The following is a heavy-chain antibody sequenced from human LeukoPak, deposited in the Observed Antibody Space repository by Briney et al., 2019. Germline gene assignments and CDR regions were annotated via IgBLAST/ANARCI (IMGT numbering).Heavy chain of an antibody. CDR3: ARELGYYDSSGYSLGY. D-gene: IGHD3-22*01. J-gene: IGHJ4*02. CDR1: GFTVSSNY. V-gene: IGHV3-66*01. CDR2: IYSGGST. Sequence: EGSLRLSCAASGFTVSSNYMSWVRQAPGKGLEWVSVIYSGGSTYYADSVKGRLTISRDNSKNTLYLQMNSLRAEDTAVYYCARELGYYDSSGYSLGYWGQGTLVTVSS.